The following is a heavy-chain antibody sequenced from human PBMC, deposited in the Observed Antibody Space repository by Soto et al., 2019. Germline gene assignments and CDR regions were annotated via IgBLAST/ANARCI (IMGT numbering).Heavy chain of an antibody. D-gene: IGHD6-19*01. CDR2: IYPGDSDT. CDR1: GYSFTRYW. Sequence: PGESLKISCKGSGYSFTRYWIGWVRQMPGKGLEWMGIIYPGDSDTRYSPSFQGQVTISADKSITTAYLQWSSLKASDTAMYYCARPASGSGSKVDYWGQGTLVTVSS. V-gene: IGHV5-51*01. CDR3: ARPASGSGSKVDY. J-gene: IGHJ4*02.